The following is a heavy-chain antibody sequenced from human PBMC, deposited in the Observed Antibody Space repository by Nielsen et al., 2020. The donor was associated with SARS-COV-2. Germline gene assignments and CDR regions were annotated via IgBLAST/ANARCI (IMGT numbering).Heavy chain of an antibody. V-gene: IGHV3-23*01. CDR1: GFTFSRYA. CDR2: ISGSGGST. Sequence: GESLKISCAASGFTFSRYAMSWVRQAPGKGLEWVSAISGSGGSTYYADSVKGRFTISRDNSKNTLYLQMNSLRAEDTAVYYCALFGDWRTTDYWGQGTLVTVSS. CDR3: ALFGDWRTTDY. J-gene: IGHJ4*02. D-gene: IGHD2-21*02.